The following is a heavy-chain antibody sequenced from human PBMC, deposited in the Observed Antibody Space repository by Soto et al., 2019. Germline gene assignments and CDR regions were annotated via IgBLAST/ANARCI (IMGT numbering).Heavy chain of an antibody. J-gene: IGHJ6*02. CDR1: GYTFTSYA. V-gene: IGHV1-3*01. Sequence: ASVKVSCKASGYTFTSYAMHWVRQAPGQRLEWMGWINASNGKTKYSQKFQGRVTITADESTSTAYMDLSSLRSEDTAVYYCASPPTTGNSYYYGMDVWGQGTTVTVSS. CDR3: ASPPTTGNSYYYGMDV. CDR2: INASNGKT. D-gene: IGHD4-17*01.